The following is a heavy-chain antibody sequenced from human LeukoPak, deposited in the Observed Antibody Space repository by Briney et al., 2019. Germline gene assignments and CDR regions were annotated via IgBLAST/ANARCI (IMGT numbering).Heavy chain of an antibody. CDR3: ARHRPTITIFGVVMPYNWFDP. Sequence: GSLRLSCAASGFTFSSYSMNWVRQAPGKGLEWIGSIYYSGSTYYNPSLKSRVTISVDTSKSQFSLKLSSVTAADTAVYYCARHRPTITIFGVVMPYNWFDPWGQGTLVTVSS. J-gene: IGHJ5*02. D-gene: IGHD3-3*01. V-gene: IGHV4-39*01. CDR2: IYYSGST. CDR1: GFTFSSYSMN.